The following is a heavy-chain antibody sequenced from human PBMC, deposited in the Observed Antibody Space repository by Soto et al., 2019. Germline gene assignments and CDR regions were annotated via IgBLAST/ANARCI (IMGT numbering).Heavy chain of an antibody. J-gene: IGHJ4*02. D-gene: IGHD1-20*01. CDR2: IYSGGST. V-gene: IGHV3-66*01. CDR1: GFTVSSNY. Sequence: GGSLRLSCAASGFTVSSNYMSWVRQAPGKGLEWVSVIYSGGSTYYSNSVKGRFTISRDNSKTTLYLQMNSLRAEDTAVHYCARGARYNWNNVYFDYWGQGTLVTVSS. CDR3: ARGARYNWNNVYFDY.